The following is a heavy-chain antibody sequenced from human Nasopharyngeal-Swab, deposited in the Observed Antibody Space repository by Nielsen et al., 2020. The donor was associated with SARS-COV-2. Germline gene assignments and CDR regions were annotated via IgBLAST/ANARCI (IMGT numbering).Heavy chain of an antibody. CDR2: ISAYNGNT. CDR1: GYTFTSYG. Sequence: ASVKVSCKASGYTFTSYGISWVRQAPGQGLEWMGWISAYNGNTNYAQKLQGRVTMTTDTSTSTAYMELRSLRSDDTAVYYCARVGPDIVVVVAAAPDYWGQGTLVTASS. CDR3: ARVGPDIVVVVAAAPDY. J-gene: IGHJ4*02. D-gene: IGHD2-15*01. V-gene: IGHV1-18*01.